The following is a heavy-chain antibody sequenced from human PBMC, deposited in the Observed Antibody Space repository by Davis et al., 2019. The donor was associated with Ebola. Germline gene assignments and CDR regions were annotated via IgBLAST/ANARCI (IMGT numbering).Heavy chain of an antibody. CDR3: ARHGWLSNWFDP. CDR1: GGSISSGGYS. J-gene: IGHJ5*02. Sequence: SETLSLTCAVSGGSISSGGYSWSWIRPPPGKGLEWIGYIYHSGSTYYNPSLKSRVTISVDTSKNQLSLKLSSVTAADTAVYYCARHGWLSNWFDPWGQGTLVTVSS. D-gene: IGHD5-12*01. CDR2: IYHSGST. V-gene: IGHV4-30-2*03.